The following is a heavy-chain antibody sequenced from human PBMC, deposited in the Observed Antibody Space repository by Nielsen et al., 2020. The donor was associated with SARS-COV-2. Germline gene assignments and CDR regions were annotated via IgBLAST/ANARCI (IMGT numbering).Heavy chain of an antibody. V-gene: IGHV3-23*01. CDR2: VSASGGST. CDR1: GFTFNIYA. Sequence: GVLKISCAASGFTFNIYAMAWVRRAPGRGLQWVTGVSASGGSTYYTDSVKGRFSISRDNSKNTLSLQMHSLRVEDTALYYCAKDGVVRGDALDLWGQGTMVTVSS. CDR3: AKDGVVRGDALDL. J-gene: IGHJ3*01. D-gene: IGHD3-10*01.